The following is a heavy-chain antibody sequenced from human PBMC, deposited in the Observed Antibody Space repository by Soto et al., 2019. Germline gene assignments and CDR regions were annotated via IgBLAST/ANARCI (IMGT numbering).Heavy chain of an antibody. CDR2: ISGSGGST. V-gene: IGHV3-23*01. D-gene: IGHD6-19*01. Sequence: EVQLLESGGGLVQPGGSLRLSCAASGFTFSSYAMSWVRQAPGKGLEWVSAISGSGGSTYYADSVKGRFTISRDNAKNSLYLQMNSLRAEDTAVYYCARDGEAGWSGWYGRANWFDPWGQGTLVTVSS. CDR1: GFTFSSYA. CDR3: ARDGEAGWSGWYGRANWFDP. J-gene: IGHJ5*02.